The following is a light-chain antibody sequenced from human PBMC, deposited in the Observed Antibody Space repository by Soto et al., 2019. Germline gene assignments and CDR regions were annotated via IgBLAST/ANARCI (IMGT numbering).Light chain of an antibody. V-gene: IGKV3-11*01. Sequence: EIVLTQSPATLSLSPGERATLSCRASQSVSSYLAWYQQKPGQAPRLLIYDASTRATGIPARFSGSGSGTDFTLTISSLEPEDFAVYYCQQRSNWPPRITFGQGTRLEIK. J-gene: IGKJ5*01. CDR3: QQRSNWPPRIT. CDR2: DAS. CDR1: QSVSSY.